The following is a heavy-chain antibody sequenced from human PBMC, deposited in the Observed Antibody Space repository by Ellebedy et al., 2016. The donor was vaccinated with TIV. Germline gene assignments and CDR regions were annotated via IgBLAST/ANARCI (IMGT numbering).Heavy chain of an antibody. CDR1: GYTFTGYY. V-gene: IGHV1-3*01. CDR3: ARWGRDGYNPPYFDY. D-gene: IGHD5-24*01. CDR2: FNAGNGNT. J-gene: IGHJ4*02. Sequence: ASVKVSXXASGYTFTGYYMHWVRQAPGQRLEWMGWFNAGNGNTKYSQKFQGRVTITRDTSASTAYMELSSLRSEDTAVYYCARWGRDGYNPPYFDYWGQGTLVTVSS.